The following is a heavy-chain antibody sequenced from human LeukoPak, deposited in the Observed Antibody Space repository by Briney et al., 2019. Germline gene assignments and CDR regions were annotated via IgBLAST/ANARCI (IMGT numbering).Heavy chain of an antibody. J-gene: IGHJ4*02. D-gene: IGHD5-18*01. CDR2: INSDGSST. CDR3: AKSSTVDTAMADLDY. V-gene: IGHV3-74*01. CDR1: GFTFSSYW. Sequence: GGSLRLSCAASGFTFSSYWMHWVRQAPGKGLVWVSRINSDGSSTSYADSVKGRFTISRDNAKNTLYLQMNSLRAEDTAVYYCAKSSTVDTAMADLDYWGQGTLVTVSS.